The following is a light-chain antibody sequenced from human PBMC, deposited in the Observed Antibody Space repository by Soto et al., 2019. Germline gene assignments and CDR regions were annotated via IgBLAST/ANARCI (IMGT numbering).Light chain of an antibody. V-gene: IGKV1-5*03. J-gene: IGKJ1*01. CDR3: LQYNTYPWT. Sequence: DIQMTQSPSPLSASVGDSVTITCRASQTISSWLAWYQQKPGKAPKLLIYEASALEGGVPSRFSGSGSGTEFTVTISSLQPDDFATYYCLQYNTYPWTFGQGTKVDIK. CDR2: EAS. CDR1: QTISSW.